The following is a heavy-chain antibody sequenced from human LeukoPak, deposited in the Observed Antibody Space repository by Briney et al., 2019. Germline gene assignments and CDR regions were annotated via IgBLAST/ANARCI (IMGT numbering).Heavy chain of an antibody. J-gene: IGHJ5*02. V-gene: IGHV3-23*01. D-gene: IGHD3-10*01. CDR2: TSSSDAGT. Sequence: GGSLRLSCAVSGFPLSSYAMSWVRQAPGKGLEWVSATSSSDAGTYYADSVRGRFTISRDNFKNTLYLQMNSLRDEDTAVYYCALNAYYSGMTTWGQGTLVTVSS. CDR3: ALNAYYSGMTT. CDR1: GFPLSSYA.